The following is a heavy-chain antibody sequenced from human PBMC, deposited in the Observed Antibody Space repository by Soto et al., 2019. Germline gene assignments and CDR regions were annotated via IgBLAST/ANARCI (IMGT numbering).Heavy chain of an antibody. J-gene: IGHJ4*02. CDR1: GGSISSYY. D-gene: IGHD6-13*01. CDR2: MYNSGST. CDR3: ARHGVLPGKFDY. Sequence: TLSLTCTVSGGSISSYYWSCIRQPPGKGLEWIGYMYNSGSTNYNPSLKSRVTISVDTSKNQFSLKLSSVTAADTAVYYCARHGVLPGKFDYRGQGTLVTVSS. V-gene: IGHV4-59*08.